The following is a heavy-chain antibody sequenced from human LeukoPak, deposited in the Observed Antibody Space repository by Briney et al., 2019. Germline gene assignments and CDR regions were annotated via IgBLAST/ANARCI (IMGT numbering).Heavy chain of an antibody. CDR2: INPNSSAT. J-gene: IGHJ1*01. Sequence: GASVKVSCKASGYTFTAYYVHWVRQGPGQGLEWMGWINPNSSATNFPQKFQGRVTLTRDTSITTAYMELSRLRSDDTAVYYCARVLKDGYNNGNFQHWGQGTLVTVSS. CDR3: ARVLKDGYNNGNFQH. D-gene: IGHD5-24*01. CDR1: GYTFTAYY. V-gene: IGHV1-2*02.